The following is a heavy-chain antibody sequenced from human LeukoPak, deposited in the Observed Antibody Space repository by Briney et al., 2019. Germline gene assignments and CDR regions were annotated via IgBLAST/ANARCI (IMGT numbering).Heavy chain of an antibody. CDR1: GYTFTSYD. CDR3: ARGTDIVVVPAEARGGLGFDY. Sequence: ASVKVSCKASGYTFTSYDINWVRQATGQGLEWMGWMNPNSGNTGYAQKFQGRVTMTRNTSISTAYMELSSLRSEDTAVYYCARGTDIVVVPAEARGGLGFDYWGQGTLVTVSS. CDR2: MNPNSGNT. J-gene: IGHJ4*02. V-gene: IGHV1-8*01. D-gene: IGHD2-2*01.